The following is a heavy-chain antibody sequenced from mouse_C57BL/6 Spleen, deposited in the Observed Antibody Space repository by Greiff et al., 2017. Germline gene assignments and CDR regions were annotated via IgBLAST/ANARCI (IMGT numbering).Heavy chain of an antibody. CDR2: IDPYSGGT. CDR3: ARSGRGLGDAMDY. Sequence: VKLQQPGAELVKPGASVKLSCKASGYTFPSSWLHWVKQRPGRGLEWIGRIDPYSGGTKYNEKFKSKATLTVDKPAGTAYMQLSSLTSEDSAVYYCARSGRGLGDAMDYWGQGTSVTVSS. J-gene: IGHJ4*01. D-gene: IGHD1-3*01. V-gene: IGHV1-72*01. CDR1: GYTFPSSW.